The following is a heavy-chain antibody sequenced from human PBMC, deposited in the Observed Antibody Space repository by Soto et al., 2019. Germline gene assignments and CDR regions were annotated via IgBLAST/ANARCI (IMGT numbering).Heavy chain of an antibody. CDR1: GFTFSSNW. CDR3: VRSTGWPAY. J-gene: IGHJ4*02. D-gene: IGHD2-8*02. CDR2: ITNDGSDT. Sequence: GSLRLSCAASGFTFSSNWMHWVRQAPGKGLVWVSRITNDGSDTIYADSVKGRFTISRDNAKNTLYLQMNSLRVEDTAVYYCVRSTGWPAYWGQGTLVTVSS. V-gene: IGHV3-74*01.